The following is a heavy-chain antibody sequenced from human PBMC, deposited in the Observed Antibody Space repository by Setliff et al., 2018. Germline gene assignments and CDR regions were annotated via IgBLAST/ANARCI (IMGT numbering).Heavy chain of an antibody. V-gene: IGHV3-48*03. CDR1: GFTFSSYE. Sequence: GGSLRLSCAASGFTFSSYEMNWVRQAPGKGLEWVSYISSSGSTIYYADSVKGRFTISRDNAKNSLYLQMNSLRAEDTAVYYCACPDILAGLYDYWGQGTLVTVSS. CDR3: ACPDILAGLYDY. CDR2: ISSSGSTI. D-gene: IGHD3-9*01. J-gene: IGHJ4*02.